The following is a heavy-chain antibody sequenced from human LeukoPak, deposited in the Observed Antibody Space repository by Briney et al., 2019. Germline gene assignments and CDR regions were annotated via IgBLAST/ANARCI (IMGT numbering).Heavy chain of an antibody. D-gene: IGHD5-18*01. Sequence: GGSLRLSCAASGFTFTTYWIHWVRQAPGKGLVWVSHINSDGSITSYADSVKGRFTISRDNAKNTLYLQMNSLRAEDTAVYYCARDAVDTANAVWGQGTTVTVFS. CDR3: ARDAVDTANAV. CDR1: GFTFTTYW. V-gene: IGHV3-74*01. CDR2: INSDGSIT. J-gene: IGHJ6*02.